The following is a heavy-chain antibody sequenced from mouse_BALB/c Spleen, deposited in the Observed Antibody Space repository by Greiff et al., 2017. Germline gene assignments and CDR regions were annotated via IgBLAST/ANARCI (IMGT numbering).Heavy chain of an antibody. CDR1: GYTFTSYV. Sequence: EVQGVESGPELVKPGASVKMSCKASGYTFTSYVMHWVKQKPGQGLEWIGYINPYNDGTKYNEKFKGKATLTSDKSSSTAYMELSSLTSEDSAVYYCARYPYGGAMDYWGQGTSVTVSS. CDR3: ARYPYGGAMDY. D-gene: IGHD1-1*01. V-gene: IGHV1-14*01. CDR2: INPYNDGT. J-gene: IGHJ4*01.